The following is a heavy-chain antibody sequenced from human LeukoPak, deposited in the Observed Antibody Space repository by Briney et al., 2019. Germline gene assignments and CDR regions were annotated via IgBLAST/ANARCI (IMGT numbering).Heavy chain of an antibody. J-gene: IGHJ5*02. CDR3: AKDRSITMIVVGWFDP. CDR2: ISGSGGST. D-gene: IGHD3-22*01. Sequence: GGSPRLSCAASGFTFSSYAMSWVRQAPGKGLEWVSAISGSGGSTYYADSVKGRFTISRDNSKNTLYLQMNSLRAEDTAVYYCAKDRSITMIVVGWFDPWGQGTLVTVSS. V-gene: IGHV3-23*01. CDR1: GFTFSSYA.